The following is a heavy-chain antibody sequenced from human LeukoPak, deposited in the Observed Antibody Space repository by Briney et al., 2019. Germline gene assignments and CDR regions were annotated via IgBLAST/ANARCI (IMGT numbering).Heavy chain of an antibody. J-gene: IGHJ4*02. CDR2: MTPGGTST. CDR3: XXXXXXXXXXX. Sequence: PGGSLRLSCAASGFTFTNYAMSWVRQAPGKGLEWVSTMTPGGTSTYYADSVKGRFTISRDNSKNTLYLQMNSLRAEDTAVYXXXXXXXXXXXXXWGQGTLVTVSS. V-gene: IGHV3-23*01. CDR1: GFTFTNYA.